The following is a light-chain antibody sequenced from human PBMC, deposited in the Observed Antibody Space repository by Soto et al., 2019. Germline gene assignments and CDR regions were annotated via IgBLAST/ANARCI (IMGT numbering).Light chain of an antibody. V-gene: IGKV1-9*01. J-gene: IGKJ4*01. CDR2: GAS. CDR3: QQLRDYPLT. CDR1: QGISSF. Sequence: IQVTQSPSSLSASIGDRVTITCRASQGISSFLAWYQQKPGNAPELLIFGASTLQSGVPSRFSGSGSGTDFTLPISSLQPEDFATYYCQQLRDYPLTFGGGTKVEIK.